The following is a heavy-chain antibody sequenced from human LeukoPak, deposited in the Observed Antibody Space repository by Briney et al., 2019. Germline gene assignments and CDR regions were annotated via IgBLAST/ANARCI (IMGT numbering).Heavy chain of an antibody. D-gene: IGHD4-23*01. V-gene: IGHV4-39*07. CDR2: IYYNGDT. CDR3: ARDRVNFDY. CDR1: AGSISRSSYY. J-gene: IGHJ4*02. Sequence: SETLSLTCTVSAGSISRSSYYWGWIRQPPGKGLEWIGSIYYNGDTYYNPSLKSRVTISVDTAKNQFSLKLSSVTAADTAVYYCARDRVNFDYWGQGTLVTVSS.